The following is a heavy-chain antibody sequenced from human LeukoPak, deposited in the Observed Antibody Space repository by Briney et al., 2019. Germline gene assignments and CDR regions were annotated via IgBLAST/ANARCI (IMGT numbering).Heavy chain of an antibody. Sequence: PSETLSLTCAVYGGSFSGYYWSWIRQPPGEGLEWIGEINHSGSTNHNPSLKSRVTTSVDTSKNQFSLKLSSVTAADTAVYYCARDYAGTPDWFDPWGQGTLVTVSS. CDR2: INHSGST. J-gene: IGHJ5*02. CDR3: ARDYAGTPDWFDP. V-gene: IGHV4-34*01. D-gene: IGHD1-7*01. CDR1: GGSFSGYY.